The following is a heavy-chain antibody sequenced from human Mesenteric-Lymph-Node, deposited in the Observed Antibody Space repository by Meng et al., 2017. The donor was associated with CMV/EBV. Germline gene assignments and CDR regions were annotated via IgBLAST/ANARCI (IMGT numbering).Heavy chain of an antibody. Sequence: GGSLRLSCAASGFTFSSSWMHWVCQAPEKGLEWVADIKCDGSEKYYVDSVKGRLTISRDNVKNSLYLQVNSLRAEDTAVYYCARDMRVPAVGYHYYGMDVWGQGTTVTVSS. CDR3: ARDMRVPAVGYHYYGMDV. V-gene: IGHV3-52*01. CDR1: GFTFSSSW. D-gene: IGHD2-2*01. CDR2: IKCDGSEK. J-gene: IGHJ6*02.